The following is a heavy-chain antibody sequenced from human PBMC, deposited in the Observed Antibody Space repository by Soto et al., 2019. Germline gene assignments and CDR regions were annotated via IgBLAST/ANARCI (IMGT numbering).Heavy chain of an antibody. D-gene: IGHD3-10*01. V-gene: IGHV4-34*01. CDR2: INHSGST. CDR1: GGSVSGYY. CDR3: AVGYGRNFDY. J-gene: IGHJ4*02. Sequence: QVQLQQWGAGLLKPSETLSLTCAVYGGSVSGYYWSWIRQPPGKGLGWIGEINHSGSTNYNPSLTRRVTTSVDTSKNQFSLKLRSVTAADTAVYYCAVGYGRNFDYWGQGTLVTVSS.